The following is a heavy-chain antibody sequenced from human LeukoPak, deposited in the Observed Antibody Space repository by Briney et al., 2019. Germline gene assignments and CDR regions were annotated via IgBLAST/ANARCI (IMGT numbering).Heavy chain of an antibody. D-gene: IGHD3-3*01. CDR3: ARVKVENYDFWSGYMYYFDY. CDR2: INHSGST. CDR1: GGSFSGYY. J-gene: IGHJ4*02. V-gene: IGHV4-34*01. Sequence: SETLSLTCAVYGGSFSGYYWSWIRQPPGKGLEWIGEINHSGSTNYNPSLKSRVTISVDTSKNQFSLKLSSVTAADTAVYYCARVKVENYDFWSGYMYYFDYWGQGTLVTVS.